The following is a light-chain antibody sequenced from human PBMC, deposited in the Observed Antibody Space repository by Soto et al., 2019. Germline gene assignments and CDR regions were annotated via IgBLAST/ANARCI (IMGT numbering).Light chain of an antibody. V-gene: IGKV2-28*01. CDR2: LAS. Sequence: DIVMTQSPLSLPVTPGEPASISCRASQSLRQTNGYNYLDWYVQKPGQSPQLLIYLASSRASGVPDRFRGSRSGTDFTLEISRVEAEDVGVYYCMQAHQTPYTFGQGTKLEIK. J-gene: IGKJ2*01. CDR1: QSLRQTNGYNY. CDR3: MQAHQTPYT.